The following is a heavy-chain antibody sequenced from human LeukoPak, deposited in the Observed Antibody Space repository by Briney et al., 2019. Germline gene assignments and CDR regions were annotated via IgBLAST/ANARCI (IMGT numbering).Heavy chain of an antibody. CDR2: IYSGGNT. V-gene: IGHV3-53*01. D-gene: IGHD6-13*01. CDR1: GFTLSSNY. CDR3: AKTYPPPAAGFDY. J-gene: IGHJ4*02. Sequence: PGGALRLSCAASGFTLSSNYMSWVRQAPGKGLEWVSIIYSGGNTYYADSVKGRFTISRDNSKNTLYLQMNSLRAEDTAVYYCAKTYPPPAAGFDYWGQGTLVAVSS.